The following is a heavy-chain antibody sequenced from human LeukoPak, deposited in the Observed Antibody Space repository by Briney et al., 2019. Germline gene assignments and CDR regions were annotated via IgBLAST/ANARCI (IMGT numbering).Heavy chain of an antibody. CDR3: AKTTYASNSSGWYNHFDY. Sequence: GGSLRLSCAASGFTFSYYGMHWVRQSPGKGLEWVAFIRYDGSNKYYADSVKGRFTISRDNSKNTLYLQMNSLRAEDTAVYYCAKTTYASNSSGWYNHFDYWGQGTLVTVSS. D-gene: IGHD6-19*01. CDR1: GFTFSYYG. J-gene: IGHJ4*02. CDR2: IRYDGSNK. V-gene: IGHV3-30*02.